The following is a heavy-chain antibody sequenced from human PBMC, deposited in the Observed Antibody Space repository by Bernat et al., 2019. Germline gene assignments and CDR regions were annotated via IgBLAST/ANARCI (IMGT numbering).Heavy chain of an antibody. CDR1: GFTFSDYY. J-gene: IGHJ4*02. CDR3: ARTTPYAGDDY. V-gene: IGHV2-70*01. Sequence: ESGGGLVKPGGSLRLSCAASGFTFSDYYMSWIRQPPGKALEWLALIDWDDDKYYSTSLKTRLTISKDTSKNQVVLTMTNMDPVDTATYYCARTTPYAGDDYWGQGTLVTVSS. D-gene: IGHD3-16*01. CDR2: IDWDDDK.